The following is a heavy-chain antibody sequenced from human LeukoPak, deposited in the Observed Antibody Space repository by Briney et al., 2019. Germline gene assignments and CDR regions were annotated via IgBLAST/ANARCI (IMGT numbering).Heavy chain of an antibody. CDR3: ARDYCSSTSCHMDV. Sequence: PGGSLRLSCAASGFTFTSYNMNWVRQAPGKGLEWVSSITSSSSYIYYADSVKGRFTISRDNAKNSLYLQMNSLRAEDTAVYYCARDYCSSTSCHMDVWGKGTTVTVSS. J-gene: IGHJ6*03. D-gene: IGHD2-2*01. CDR1: GFTFTSYN. V-gene: IGHV3-21*01. CDR2: ITSSSSYI.